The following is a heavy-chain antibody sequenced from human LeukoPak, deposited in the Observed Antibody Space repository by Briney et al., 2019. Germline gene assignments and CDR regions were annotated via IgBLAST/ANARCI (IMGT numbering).Heavy chain of an antibody. J-gene: IGHJ4*02. Sequence: ASVKVSCKASGYTFTGYYMHWVRQAPGQGLEWMGWINPNSGGTNYAQKFQGRVTMTRDTSISTAYMELSRLRSDDTAVYYCASGYYGSGSYYHPPPIKNWGQGTLVTVSS. V-gene: IGHV1-2*02. CDR1: GYTFTGYY. D-gene: IGHD3-10*01. CDR2: INPNSGGT. CDR3: ASGYYGSGSYYHPPPIKN.